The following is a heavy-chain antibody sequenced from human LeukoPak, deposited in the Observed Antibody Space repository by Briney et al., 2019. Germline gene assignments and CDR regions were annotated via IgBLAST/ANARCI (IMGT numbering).Heavy chain of an antibody. CDR1: GFTFSSYS. D-gene: IGHD4-23*01. CDR2: ISSSSSYI. V-gene: IGHV3-21*01. J-gene: IGHJ4*02. Sequence: GGSLRLSCAASGFTFSSYSMNWVRQAPGKGLEWVSSISSSSSYIYYADSVKGRFTISRDNAKNSLYLQMNSLRAEDTAVYYCARDINSDPTAIFDYWGQGTLVTVSS. CDR3: ARDINSDPTAIFDY.